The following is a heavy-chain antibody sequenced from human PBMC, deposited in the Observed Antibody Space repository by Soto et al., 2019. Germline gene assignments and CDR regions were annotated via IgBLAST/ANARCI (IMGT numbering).Heavy chain of an antibody. J-gene: IGHJ4*02. Sequence: QVQLVQSGAEVKKPGASVKVSCKASGYTFTSYAMHWVRQAPGQRLEWMGWINAGNGNTKYSQKFQGRVTITRDTSASTADMELSSLRSEDTAVYYCARASGYQLPKPFDYWGQGTLVTVSS. CDR1: GYTFTSYA. CDR2: INAGNGNT. V-gene: IGHV1-3*01. CDR3: ARASGYQLPKPFDY. D-gene: IGHD2-2*01.